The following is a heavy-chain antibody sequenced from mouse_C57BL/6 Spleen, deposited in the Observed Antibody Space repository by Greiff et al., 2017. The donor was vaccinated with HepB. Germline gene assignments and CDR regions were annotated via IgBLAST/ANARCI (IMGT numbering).Heavy chain of an antibody. CDR2: INPNNGGT. V-gene: IGHV1-22*01. CDR1: GYTFTDYN. J-gene: IGHJ2*01. Sequence: VHVKQSGPELVKPGASVKMSCKASGYTFTDYNMHWVKQSHGKSLEWIGYINPNNGGTSYNQKFKGKATLTVNKSSSTAYMELRSLTSEDSAVYYCARWAGSSYGDYWGQGTTLTVSS. D-gene: IGHD1-1*01. CDR3: ARWAGSSYGDY.